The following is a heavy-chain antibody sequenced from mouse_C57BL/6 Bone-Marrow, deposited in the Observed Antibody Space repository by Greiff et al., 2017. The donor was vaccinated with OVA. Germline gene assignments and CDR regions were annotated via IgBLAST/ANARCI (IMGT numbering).Heavy chain of an antibody. J-gene: IGHJ3*01. V-gene: IGHV14-4*01. CDR3: TTRGIAY. Sequence: EVQLQQSGAELVRPGASVKLSCTASGFNIKDDYMHWVKQRPEQGLEWIGWIDPENGDPEYASKFQGKATITADTSSNTASLQLSSLTSEDTAVYYCTTRGIAYWGQGTLVTVSA. CDR2: IDPENGDP. CDR1: GFNIKDDY.